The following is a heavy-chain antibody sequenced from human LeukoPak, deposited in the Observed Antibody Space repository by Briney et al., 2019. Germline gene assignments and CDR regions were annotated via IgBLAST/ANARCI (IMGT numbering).Heavy chain of an antibody. CDR2: INPNSGGT. Sequence: GASVKVSCKASGYTFTGYYMHWVRQAPGQGLEWMGWINPNSGGTNYAQKFQGGVTMTRDTSISTAYMELSRLRSDDTAVYYCARDGTYYYDSSDWWFDPWGQGTLVTVSS. J-gene: IGHJ5*02. D-gene: IGHD3-22*01. CDR1: GYTFTGYY. V-gene: IGHV1-2*02. CDR3: ARDGTYYYDSSDWWFDP.